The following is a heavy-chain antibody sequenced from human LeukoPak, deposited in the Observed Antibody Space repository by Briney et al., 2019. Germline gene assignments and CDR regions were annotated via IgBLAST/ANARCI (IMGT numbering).Heavy chain of an antibody. Sequence: PGGSLRLSCAASGFTFANYAMNWVRQAPGKGLERVSTISASGGNTYYADSVKGRFTFSRDNSENTLYLQMNSLRAEDTAVYYCAKAAISEVVISFDYWGQGTLLTVSS. J-gene: IGHJ4*02. CDR1: GFTFANYA. CDR3: AKAAISEVVISFDY. D-gene: IGHD3-3*01. CDR2: ISASGGNT. V-gene: IGHV3-23*01.